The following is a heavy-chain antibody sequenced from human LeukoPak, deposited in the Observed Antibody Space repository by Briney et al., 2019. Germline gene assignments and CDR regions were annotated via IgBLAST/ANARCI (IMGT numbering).Heavy chain of an antibody. Sequence: GGSLRLSCAASGFTFDDYAMHWVRQAPGKGLEWVSLISWDGGSTYYADSVKGRFTISRDNSKNTLYLQMNSLRAEDTAVYYCAKSGQLDLPDAFDIWGQGTMVTVSS. V-gene: IGHV3-43D*03. CDR3: AKSGQLDLPDAFDI. J-gene: IGHJ3*02. CDR1: GFTFDDYA. CDR2: ISWDGGST. D-gene: IGHD3/OR15-3a*01.